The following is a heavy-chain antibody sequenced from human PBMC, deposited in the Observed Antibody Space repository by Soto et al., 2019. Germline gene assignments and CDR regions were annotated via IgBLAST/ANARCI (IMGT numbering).Heavy chain of an antibody. CDR1: GFSLSTSGVG. Sequence: QITLKESGPTLVKPTQTLTLTCTFSGFSLSTSGVGVGWIRQPPGKALEWLALIYWDDDKPYSPSLKSRLTITKHTTNNHVVRIITNMDPVDTATYYCAHSRYGSGSYYNVPNWFDPWGQGTLVTVSS. CDR2: IYWDDDK. V-gene: IGHV2-5*02. D-gene: IGHD3-10*01. CDR3: AHSRYGSGSYYNVPNWFDP. J-gene: IGHJ5*02.